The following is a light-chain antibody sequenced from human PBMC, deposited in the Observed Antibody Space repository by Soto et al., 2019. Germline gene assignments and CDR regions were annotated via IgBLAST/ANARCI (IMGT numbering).Light chain of an antibody. J-gene: IGKJ2*01. Sequence: EIVLTQSPGTLSLSPGKRATLSCRASQSVTTYLAWYQQKPGQAPRLLIYDASSRASDIPDRFSGSGSGTEFTLTISRLEPEDFALYYCQQYGSAPFTFGQGTKLEIK. CDR3: QQYGSAPFT. CDR1: QSVTTY. CDR2: DAS. V-gene: IGKV3-20*01.